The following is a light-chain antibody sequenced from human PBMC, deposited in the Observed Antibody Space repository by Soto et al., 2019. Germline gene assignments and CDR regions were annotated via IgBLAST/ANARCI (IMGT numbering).Light chain of an antibody. CDR3: QQRSNWPRT. Sequence: EIVLTQSPATLSLSPGEGATLSCRAGQSVSRYLAWYQQKPGQAPRLLIYDASTRATGIPARFSGSGSGTDFTLTISSLEPEDFAVYYCQQRSNWPRTFGQGSKVEIK. V-gene: IGKV3-11*01. CDR1: QSVSRY. CDR2: DAS. J-gene: IGKJ1*01.